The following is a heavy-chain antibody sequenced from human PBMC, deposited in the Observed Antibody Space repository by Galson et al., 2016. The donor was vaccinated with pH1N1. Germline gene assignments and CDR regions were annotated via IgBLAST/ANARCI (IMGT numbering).Heavy chain of an antibody. J-gene: IGHJ4*02. D-gene: IGHD4-17*01. Sequence: PALVKPTQTLTLTCTFSGFSLSTSGVGVGWLRQPPGKALEWLALIYWDDDTPYSPSLKRRLTITKDTSKNQVVLTMTNMDPVDTATYYCARNGYGDYVGYFDYWGQGTLVTVSS. CDR1: GFSLSTSGVG. V-gene: IGHV2-5*02. CDR3: ARNGYGDYVGYFDY. CDR2: IYWDDDT.